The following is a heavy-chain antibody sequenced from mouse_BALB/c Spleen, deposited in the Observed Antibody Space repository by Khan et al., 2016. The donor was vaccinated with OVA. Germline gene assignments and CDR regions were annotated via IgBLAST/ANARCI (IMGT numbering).Heavy chain of an antibody. D-gene: IGHD1-1*01. CDR2: IDPSKSET. CDR3: ARGGYGSPFAY. V-gene: IGHV1S127*01. J-gene: IGHJ3*01. Sequence: QVQLQQSGPELVRPGASVKMSCKASGYTFTSFWIHWVKQRPGQGLEWIGMIDPSKSETRLNQNFKDKATLNVDKSSNTAYMQLCMLTSEDSSVYYCARGGYGSPFAYWGQGTLVTVSA. CDR1: GYTFTSFW.